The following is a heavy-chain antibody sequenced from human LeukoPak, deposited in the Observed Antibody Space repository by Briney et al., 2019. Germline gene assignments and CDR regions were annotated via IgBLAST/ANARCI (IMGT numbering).Heavy chain of an antibody. V-gene: IGHV3-23*01. CDR1: GFTFSSYA. CDR3: AKVGYDSSGYYYGGD. CDR2: ISGSGGST. J-gene: IGHJ4*02. D-gene: IGHD3-22*01. Sequence: GGSLRLSCAASGFTFSSYAMSWVRQAPGKGLEWVSAISGSGGSTYYADSMKGRFTISRDNSKNALYLQMNSLRAEDTAVYYCAKVGYDSSGYYYGGDWGQGTLVTVSS.